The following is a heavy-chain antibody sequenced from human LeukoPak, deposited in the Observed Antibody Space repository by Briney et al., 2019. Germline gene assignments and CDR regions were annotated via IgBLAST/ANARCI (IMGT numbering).Heavy chain of an antibody. Sequence: ASVKVSCKASGYTFTSYNINWVRQATGQGLEWMGWMNPNSGNTGYAQKFQGRVTMTRNTSISTAYMELSSLRSEDTAVYYCARGGGATICSGGSCYPSLVGAYFDYWGQGTLVTVSS. CDR1: GYTFTSYN. D-gene: IGHD2-15*01. J-gene: IGHJ4*02. CDR2: MNPNSGNT. CDR3: ARGGGATICSGGSCYPSLVGAYFDY. V-gene: IGHV1-8*01.